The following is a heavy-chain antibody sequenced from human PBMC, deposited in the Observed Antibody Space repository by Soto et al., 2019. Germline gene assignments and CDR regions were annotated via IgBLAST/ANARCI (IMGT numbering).Heavy chain of an antibody. CDR3: SRDNTRLIIGGTYYYIMDV. J-gene: IGHJ6*02. V-gene: IGHV1-69*12. CDR1: GGTFSSYA. CDR2: IMPIFRTP. Sequence: QVQLVQSGAEVKKPGSSVKVSCKASGGTFSSYAISWVRQAPGQGLEWMGGIMPIFRTPDYAQKFQGSVTITADQSTSTAYMELSSLRSDDTGVYYCSRDNTRLIIGGTYYYIMDVWGQGTRVTVSS. D-gene: IGHD6-25*01.